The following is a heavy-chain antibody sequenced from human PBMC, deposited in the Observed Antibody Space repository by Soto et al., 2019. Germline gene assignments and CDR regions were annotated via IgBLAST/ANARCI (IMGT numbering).Heavy chain of an antibody. Sequence: QVQLQESGPGLVKPSETLSLTCTVSGGSISSYYWSWIRQPPGKGLEWIGYIYYSGSTNYNPSLKSRVTISVDTSKNQFSLKLSSVTAADTAVYYCASSYYHAPLLIFDYWGQGTLVTVSS. J-gene: IGHJ4*02. V-gene: IGHV4-59*01. CDR2: IYYSGST. CDR1: GGSISSYY. CDR3: ASSYYHAPLLIFDY. D-gene: IGHD3-10*01.